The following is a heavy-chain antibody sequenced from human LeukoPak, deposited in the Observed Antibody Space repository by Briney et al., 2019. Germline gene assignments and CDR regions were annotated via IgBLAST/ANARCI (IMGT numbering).Heavy chain of an antibody. D-gene: IGHD2-15*01. Sequence: PGGSLRLSCTASGFTFSSYNMNWVRQAPGKGLEWVSSFTAYSGASIYYADSVRGRFTISRDNAKNSLYLQINSLRAEDTAVYYCARAARLLDYWGQGTLVTVSS. CDR2: FTAYSGASI. V-gene: IGHV3-21*01. CDR3: ARAARLLDY. CDR1: GFTFSSYN. J-gene: IGHJ4*02.